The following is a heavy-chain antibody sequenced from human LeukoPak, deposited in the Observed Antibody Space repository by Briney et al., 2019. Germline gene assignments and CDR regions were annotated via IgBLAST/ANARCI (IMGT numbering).Heavy chain of an antibody. CDR1: GFTVSSNY. CDR2: IYSGGST. D-gene: IGHD3-22*01. J-gene: IGHJ4*02. CDR3: ARSVSITMIVAY. Sequence: PGGSLRLSCAASGFTVSSNYMSWVRQAPGKGLEWVSVIYSGGSTYYADSVKGRFTISRDNSKNTLYLQMNSLRAEDTVVYYCARSVSITMIVAYWGQGTLVTVSS. V-gene: IGHV3-66*01.